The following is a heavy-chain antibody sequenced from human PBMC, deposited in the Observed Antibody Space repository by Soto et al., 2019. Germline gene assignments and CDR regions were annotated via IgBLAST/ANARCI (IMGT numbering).Heavy chain of an antibody. Sequence: QLRLQESGSGLVKPSQTLSLTCAVSGGSVSSGDFSWCSIRQPPGKGLEWVGYIYHSGTTYYHPSLKSRLTISLDRSNNQFSLKVTSVTAADTAVYFCARSRSWDGLDIWGQGAMVTVSS. D-gene: IGHD1-26*01. CDR2: IYHSGTT. CDR1: GGSVSSGDFS. CDR3: ARSRSWDGLDI. V-gene: IGHV4-30-2*01. J-gene: IGHJ3*02.